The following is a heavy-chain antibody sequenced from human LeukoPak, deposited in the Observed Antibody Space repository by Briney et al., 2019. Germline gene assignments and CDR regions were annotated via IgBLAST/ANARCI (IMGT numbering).Heavy chain of an antibody. D-gene: IGHD3-22*01. J-gene: IGHJ5*02. V-gene: IGHV4-30-2*01. CDR2: IYHSGST. CDR3: ARTTYYYDSTQGNWFDP. CDR1: GGFISSGGYS. Sequence: TSETLSLTCAVSGGFISSGGYSWSWIRQPPGKGLEWIGYIYHSGSTYYNPSLKSRVTISVDRSKNQFSLKLSSVTAADTAVYYCARTTYYYDSTQGNWFDPWGQGTLVTVSS.